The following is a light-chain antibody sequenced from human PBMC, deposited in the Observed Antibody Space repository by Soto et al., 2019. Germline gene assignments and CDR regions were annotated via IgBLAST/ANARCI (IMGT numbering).Light chain of an antibody. V-gene: IGKV3-20*01. CDR2: DAS. CDR1: QSVTTNY. J-gene: IGKJ1*01. CDR3: QQCVTPPLP. Sequence: EIVLTQSPGTLSLSPGERATLSCRASQSVTTNYLAWYHHKPGQAPRLLIDDASNRATGIPDRFSGSGYGTDFHLTISSLEPEASAGYYGQQCVTPPLPFGQGPQVEIK.